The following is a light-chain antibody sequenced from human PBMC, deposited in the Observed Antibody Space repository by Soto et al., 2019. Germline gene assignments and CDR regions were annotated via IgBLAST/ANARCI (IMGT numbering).Light chain of an antibody. J-gene: IGLJ2*01. CDR1: SGHSSYA. CDR2: LNSDGSH. Sequence: QLVLTQSPSASASLGASVKLTCTLSSGHSSYAIAWHQQQPEKGPRYLMKLNSDGSHSKGEGIPDRFSGSSSGAERYLTISSLKSEDEADYYCQTWASGIVVFGGGTKLTVL. CDR3: QTWASGIVV. V-gene: IGLV4-69*01.